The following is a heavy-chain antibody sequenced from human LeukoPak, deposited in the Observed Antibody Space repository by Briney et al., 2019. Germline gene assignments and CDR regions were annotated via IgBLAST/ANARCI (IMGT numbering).Heavy chain of an antibody. CDR3: AKDIKPMIVVVSDFDY. D-gene: IGHD3-22*01. CDR2: IRYDGSNK. CDR1: GFTFSSYG. Sequence: GGSLRLSCAASGFTFSSYGMDWVRQAPGKGREWVAFIRYDGSNKYYEDSGKGRFTISRDNSKNTLYLQMNSLRAEDTAVYYCAKDIKPMIVVVSDFDYWGQGTLVTVSS. J-gene: IGHJ4*02. V-gene: IGHV3-30*02.